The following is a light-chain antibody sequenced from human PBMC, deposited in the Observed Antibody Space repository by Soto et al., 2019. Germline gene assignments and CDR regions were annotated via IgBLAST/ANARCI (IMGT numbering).Light chain of an antibody. J-gene: IGKJ4*01. CDR2: GAS. CDR1: QTVSSSY. V-gene: IGKV3-20*01. Sequence: EIVLTQSQGSLSFSPAQGASLXSRASQTVSSSYLAWYQQKPGQAPRLLIYGASSRATGIPDRFSGSGSGTDFTLTISRLEPEDFAVYYCQQYASSLLTFGGGTKVDIK. CDR3: QQYASSLLT.